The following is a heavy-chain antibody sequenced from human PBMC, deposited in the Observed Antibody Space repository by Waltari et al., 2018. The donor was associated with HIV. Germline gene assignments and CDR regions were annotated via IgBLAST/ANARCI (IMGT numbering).Heavy chain of an antibody. J-gene: IGHJ4*02. Sequence: QLQLQESGPGLVKPSETLSLTCTVSGGSISSSSYYWGWIRQPPGKGLEWIGCIYYSGSTYYNPSLKSRVTISVDTSKNQFSLKLSSVTAADTAVYYCAGGAMIVVVTPFDYWGQGTLVTVSS. CDR2: IYYSGST. V-gene: IGHV4-39*01. CDR3: AGGAMIVVVTPFDY. D-gene: IGHD3-22*01. CDR1: GGSISSSSYY.